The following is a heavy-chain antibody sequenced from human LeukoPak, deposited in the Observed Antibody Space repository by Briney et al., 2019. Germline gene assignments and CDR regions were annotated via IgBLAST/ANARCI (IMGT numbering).Heavy chain of an antibody. CDR1: GFTFSSYA. J-gene: IGHJ4*02. V-gene: IGHV3-23*01. Sequence: GGSLRLSCAASGFTFSSYAMSWVRQAPGKGLEWVSAISGSGGSTYYADSVKGRFTISRDNAKNTLYLQMNSLRAEDTAVYYCAQGDYDYVWGSYQKLDYWGQGTLVTVSS. CDR3: AQGDYDYVWGSYQKLDY. D-gene: IGHD3-16*02. CDR2: ISGSGGST.